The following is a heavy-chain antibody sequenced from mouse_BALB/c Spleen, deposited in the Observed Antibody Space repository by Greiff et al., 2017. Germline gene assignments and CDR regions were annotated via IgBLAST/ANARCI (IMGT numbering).Heavy chain of an antibody. J-gene: IGHJ4*01. V-gene: IGHV5-17*02. Sequence: EVKLMESGGGLVQPGGSRKLSCAASGFTFSSFGMHWVRQAPEKGLEWVAYISSGSSTIYYADTVKGRFTISRDNPKNTLFLQMTSLRSEDTAMYYCARWGGKKVYAMDYWGQGTSVTVSS. CDR3: ARWGGKKVYAMDY. CDR1: GFTFSSFG. D-gene: IGHD1-1*02. CDR2: ISSGSSTI.